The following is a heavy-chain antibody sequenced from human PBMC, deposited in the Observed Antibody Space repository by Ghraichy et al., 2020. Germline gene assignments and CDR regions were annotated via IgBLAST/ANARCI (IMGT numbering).Heavy chain of an antibody. J-gene: IGHJ6*02. CDR1: GFTVSSNY. D-gene: IGHD3-9*01. V-gene: IGHV3-53*01. Sequence: ESLNISCAASGFTVSSNYMSWVRQAPGKGLEWVSVIYSGGSTYYADSVKGRFTISRDNSKNTLYLQMNSLRAEDTAVYYCARHSVLRYFDWLTGMDVWGQGTTVTVSS. CDR2: IYSGGST. CDR3: ARHSVLRYFDWLTGMDV.